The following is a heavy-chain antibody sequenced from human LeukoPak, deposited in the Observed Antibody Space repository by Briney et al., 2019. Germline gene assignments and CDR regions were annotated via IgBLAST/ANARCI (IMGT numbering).Heavy chain of an antibody. Sequence: SETLSLTCTVSGYSVSRGYYWGWVRQPPGKGLEWIGSIYHSGNTYYNPSLESRVSISLDTSKNQFSLKLTSVSAADTAMYYCARISGTQALIFPVEAFDIWGQGTMVTVSS. D-gene: IGHD3-10*01. J-gene: IGHJ3*02. V-gene: IGHV4-38-2*02. CDR1: GYSVSRGYY. CDR3: ARISGTQALIFPVEAFDI. CDR2: IYHSGNT.